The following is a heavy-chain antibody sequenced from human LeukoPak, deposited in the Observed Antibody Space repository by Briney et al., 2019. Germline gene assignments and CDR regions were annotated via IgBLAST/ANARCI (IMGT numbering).Heavy chain of an antibody. Sequence: GESLKISCKGSGYSFTSYWIGCVRQMPGKGLELMGIIYPVDSATRYSPSFQGQVTISAHRSSSTAYLQWESLKASDTAMYYCARHGTPASRHIDPWGQGTLVTVSS. CDR2: IYPVDSAT. J-gene: IGHJ5*02. CDR1: GYSFTSYW. V-gene: IGHV5-51*01. D-gene: IGHD6-25*01. CDR3: ARHGTPASRHIDP.